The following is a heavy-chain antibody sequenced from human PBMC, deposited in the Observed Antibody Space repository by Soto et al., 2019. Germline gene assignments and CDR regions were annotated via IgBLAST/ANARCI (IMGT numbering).Heavy chain of an antibody. J-gene: IGHJ6*01. D-gene: IGHD2-2*01. CDR2: ISADNGNA. Sequence: GASVKVSCKASGYTFTSYGISWVRQAPGQGIEWMGWISADNGNAKYAQNLQGRVTMSTDTSTRTAYMELRSLRSDDTAVYYCARGRYCSRTIRYVDIMDVWGQGTTVTVSS. CDR1: GYTFTSYG. CDR3: ARGRYCSRTIRYVDIMDV. V-gene: IGHV1-18*01.